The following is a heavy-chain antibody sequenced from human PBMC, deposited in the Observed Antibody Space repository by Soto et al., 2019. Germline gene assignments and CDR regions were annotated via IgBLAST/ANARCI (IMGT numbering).Heavy chain of an antibody. Sequence: AGGSLRLSCAASGFTFSSYSMNWVRQAPGKGLEWVSSISSSSSYIYYADSVKGRFTISRDNAKNSLYLQMNSLRAEDTAVYYCARDLVGLYYGMDVWGQGTTVTVSS. V-gene: IGHV3-21*01. J-gene: IGHJ6*02. CDR2: ISSSSSYI. D-gene: IGHD2-8*02. CDR3: ARDLVGLYYGMDV. CDR1: GFTFSSYS.